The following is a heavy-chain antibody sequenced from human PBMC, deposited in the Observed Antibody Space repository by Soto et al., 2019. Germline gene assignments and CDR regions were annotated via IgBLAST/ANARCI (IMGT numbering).Heavy chain of an antibody. CDR3: ANEMSADITTNFDH. CDR1: GFNFRTYA. J-gene: IGHJ4*02. CDR2: ISSDGNSD. Sequence: QVQLVESGGGAVQPGTSLRLSCVASGFNFRTYAMHWVRQAPGKGLEGMAVISSDGNSDWYADSMNGRFTISRDNSKDTLYLQMDSLRLEDTDVYYCANEMSADITTNFDHWGQGTLVTVSS. V-gene: IGHV3-30*18. D-gene: IGHD4-4*01.